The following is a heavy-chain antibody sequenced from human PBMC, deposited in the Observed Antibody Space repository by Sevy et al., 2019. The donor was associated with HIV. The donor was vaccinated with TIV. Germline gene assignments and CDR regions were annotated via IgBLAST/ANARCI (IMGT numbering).Heavy chain of an antibody. CDR1: GYTFTNYH. D-gene: IGHD1-26*01. CDR3: ARAPSGSQGPGQYFHH. J-gene: IGHJ1*01. Sequence: ASVEVSCKASGYTFTNYHITWVRQAPGQGLEWMGWITPNNGNTNYARRLQGRVTMTTDTSTATAYMELRSLRSDDTAGYYCARAPSGSQGPGQYFHHWGQGTLVTVSS. V-gene: IGHV1-18*01. CDR2: ITPNNGNT.